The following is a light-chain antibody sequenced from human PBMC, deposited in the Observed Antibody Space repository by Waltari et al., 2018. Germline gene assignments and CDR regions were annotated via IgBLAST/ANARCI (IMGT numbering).Light chain of an antibody. CDR2: DDS. J-gene: IGLJ2*01. V-gene: IGLV3-21*02. CDR3: QVWDDNSEQVI. Sequence: SFVVTQTPSVSVAPGQTAKIECGGQNIGSKSVQWNQQKAGQAPVLVIYDDSDRHTGIPERFSGSNSRNTATLTISSVEAGDEADYYCQVWDDNSEQVIFGGGSKLTVL. CDR1: NIGSKS.